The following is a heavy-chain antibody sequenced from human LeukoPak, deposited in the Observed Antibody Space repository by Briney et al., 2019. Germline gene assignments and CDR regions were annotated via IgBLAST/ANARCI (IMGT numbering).Heavy chain of an antibody. D-gene: IGHD3-10*01. CDR3: ARDPMVRGVRERFDP. CDR2: ISAYNGNT. CDR1: GYTFTSYG. J-gene: IGHJ5*02. V-gene: IGHV1-18*01. Sequence: AASVKVSCKASGYTFTSYGISWVRQAPGQGREWMGWISAYNGNTNYAQKLQGRVIMTTDTSTSTAYMELRSLRSDDTAVYYCARDPMVRGVRERFDPWGQGTLVTVSS.